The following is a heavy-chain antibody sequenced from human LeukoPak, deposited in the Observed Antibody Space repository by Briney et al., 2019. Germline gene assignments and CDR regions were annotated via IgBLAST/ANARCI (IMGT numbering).Heavy chain of an antibody. D-gene: IGHD3-10*01. J-gene: IGHJ3*02. Sequence: WASVRVSCKASGYTFTSYAMNWVRQAPGQGLEWMGWINTNTGNPTYAQGFTGRFVFSLDASVSTAYLQISSLKAGDTAVYYRARDWVLLWSDPPPNAFDIWGQGTMVTVSS. CDR3: ARDWVLLWSDPPPNAFDI. CDR1: GYTFTSYA. CDR2: INTNTGNP. V-gene: IGHV7-4-1*02.